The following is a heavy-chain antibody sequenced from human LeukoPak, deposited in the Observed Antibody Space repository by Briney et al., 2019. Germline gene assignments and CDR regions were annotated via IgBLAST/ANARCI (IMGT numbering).Heavy chain of an antibody. CDR3: AREVVGSKVFDY. CDR2: IIPIFGTA. CDR1: GGTFSSYA. V-gene: IGHV1-69*05. J-gene: IGHJ4*02. Sequence: ASVKVSCKASGGTFSSYAISWVRQAPGQGLEWMGRIIPIFGTANYAQKFQGRVTITTDESTSTAYMELSSLRSEDTAVYYCAREVVGSKVFDYWGQGTLVTVSS. D-gene: IGHD1-26*01.